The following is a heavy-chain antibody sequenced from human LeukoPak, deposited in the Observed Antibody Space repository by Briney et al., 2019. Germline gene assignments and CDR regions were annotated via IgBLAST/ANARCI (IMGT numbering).Heavy chain of an antibody. CDR2: ISGSGGST. J-gene: IGHJ5*02. Sequence: GGSLRLSCAASGFTFSSYAMSWVRQAPGKGLEWVSAISGSGGSTYYADSVKGRFTISRDNSKNTLYLQMNSLRAEDTAVYYCAKEDIGYCSSTSCLNWFDPWGQGTLVTVSS. CDR1: GFTFSSYA. CDR3: AKEDIGYCSSTSCLNWFDP. V-gene: IGHV3-23*01. D-gene: IGHD2-2*01.